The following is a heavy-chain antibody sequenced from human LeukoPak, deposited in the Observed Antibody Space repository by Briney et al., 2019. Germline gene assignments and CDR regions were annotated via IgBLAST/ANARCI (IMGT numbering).Heavy chain of an antibody. J-gene: IGHJ3*02. D-gene: IGHD4-23*01. Sequence: ASVKVSCKASGYTFTDYYMHWVRQAPGQGLEWMGWINPNSGGSNYGQKFQGRVTMTRDTSISTAYMELSRLRSDDTAVYYCARGLRWDDAFDIWGQGTMVTVSS. V-gene: IGHV1-2*02. CDR2: INPNSGGS. CDR3: ARGLRWDDAFDI. CDR1: GYTFTDYY.